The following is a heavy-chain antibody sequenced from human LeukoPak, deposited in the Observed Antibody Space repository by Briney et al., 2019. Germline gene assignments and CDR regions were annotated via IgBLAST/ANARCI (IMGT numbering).Heavy chain of an antibody. V-gene: IGHV3-30*02. CDR3: AKKSIAVAGKYFQH. Sequence: GGSLRLSCAASGFTFSSYGMHWVRQAPGKGLEWVAFIQYDGSNKYYADSVKGRFTISRDNSKNTLYLQMNSLRAEDTAVYYCAKKSIAVAGKYFQHWGQGTLVTVSS. D-gene: IGHD6-19*01. CDR1: GFTFSSYG. J-gene: IGHJ1*01. CDR2: IQYDGSNK.